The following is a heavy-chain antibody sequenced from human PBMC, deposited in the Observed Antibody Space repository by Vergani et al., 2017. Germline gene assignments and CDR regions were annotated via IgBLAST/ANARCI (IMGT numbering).Heavy chain of an antibody. J-gene: IGHJ5*02. V-gene: IGHV4-61*02. CDR1: GASINNDFYY. CDR3: ARLWCRINTSCLDWFDP. D-gene: IGHD2-2*01. Sequence: QVQLQESGPGLVKPSQTLSLTCTVSGASINNDFYYWHWIRQPAGKGLEWIGRIYVSGITDYNSSLQSRVSMSVDTSKNQFSLTLTSVTAADTAVYYCARLWCRINTSCLDWFDPWGQGTLVTVSS. CDR2: IYVSGIT.